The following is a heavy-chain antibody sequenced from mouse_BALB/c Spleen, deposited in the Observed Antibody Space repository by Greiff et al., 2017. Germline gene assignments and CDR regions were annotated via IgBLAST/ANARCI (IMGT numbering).Heavy chain of an antibody. CDR1: GFTFSSFG. CDR3: AREGSLLRHFDY. Sequence: DVMLVESGGGLVQPGGSRKLSCAASGFTFSSFGMHWVRQAPEKGLEWVAYISSGSSTIYYADTVKGRFTISRDNPKNTLFLQMTSLRSEDTAMYYCAREGSLLRHFDYWGQGTTLTVSS. CDR2: ISSGSSTI. J-gene: IGHJ2*01. D-gene: IGHD1-1*01. V-gene: IGHV5-17*02.